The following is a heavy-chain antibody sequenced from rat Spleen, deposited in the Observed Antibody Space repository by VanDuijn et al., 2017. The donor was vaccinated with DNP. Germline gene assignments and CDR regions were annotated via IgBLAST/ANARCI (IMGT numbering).Heavy chain of an antibody. J-gene: IGHJ2*01. D-gene: IGHD4-1*01. CDR2: IWSGGTT. Sequence: QVQLKESGPGLVQPSQTLSLTCTVSGFSLISNGVSWVRQPPGKGLEWIGAIWSGGTTEYNPILKSRLSISRDTSKSQVFLRMNSLQSEDTATYYCARDWDGYNIDYWGQGVMVTVSS. CDR1: GFSLISNG. CDR3: ARDWDGYNIDY. V-gene: IGHV2-4*01.